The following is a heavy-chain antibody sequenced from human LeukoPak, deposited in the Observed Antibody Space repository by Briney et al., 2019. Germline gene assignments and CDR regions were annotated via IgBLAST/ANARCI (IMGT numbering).Heavy chain of an antibody. J-gene: IGHJ4*02. V-gene: IGHV3-30*03. CDR2: ISYDGSNK. CDR3: AREGSSGYYSSHFDY. Sequence: GGSLRLSCAASGFTFSSYGMHWVRQAPGKGLEWVAVISYDGSNKYYADSVKGRFTISRDNSKNTLYLQMNSLRAEDTAVYYCAREGSSGYYSSHFDYWGQGTLVTVSS. D-gene: IGHD3-22*01. CDR1: GFTFSSYG.